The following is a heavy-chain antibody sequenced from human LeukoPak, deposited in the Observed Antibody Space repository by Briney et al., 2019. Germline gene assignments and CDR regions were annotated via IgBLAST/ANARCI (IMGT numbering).Heavy chain of an antibody. D-gene: IGHD1-26*01. CDR1: GYIFTRYY. J-gene: IGHJ4*02. Sequence: RASVKVSRKASGYIFTRYYIHWVRQAPGQGREWVGIINPSDGSITYAKNFQGRVTMIRDTSTSTVYMELSSLRSEDTAMYYCARDREVGTTRKYFDYWGQGTLVTVSS. CDR2: INPSDGSI. V-gene: IGHV1-46*01. CDR3: ARDREVGTTRKYFDY.